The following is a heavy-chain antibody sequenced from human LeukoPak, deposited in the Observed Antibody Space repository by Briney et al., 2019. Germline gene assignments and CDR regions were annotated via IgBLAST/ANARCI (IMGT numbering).Heavy chain of an antibody. CDR2: ISSSSSTI. Sequence: GGSLRLSCAASGFTFSSYSMNWVRQAPGKGLEWVSYISSSSSTIYYADSVKGRFTISRDNAKNSLYLQMNSLRAEDTAVYYCARDPHTLYGGKDFDYWGQGTLVTVSS. J-gene: IGHJ4*02. CDR3: ARDPHTLYGGKDFDY. CDR1: GFTFSSYS. V-gene: IGHV3-48*01. D-gene: IGHD4-23*01.